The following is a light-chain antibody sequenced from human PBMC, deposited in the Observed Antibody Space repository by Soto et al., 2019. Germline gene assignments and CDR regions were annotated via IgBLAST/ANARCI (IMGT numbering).Light chain of an antibody. CDR1: QTVSSTY. CDR2: GAS. CDR3: QQYGSSPPSVT. Sequence: EIVMTQSPATLSLSPGDRATLSWRASQTVSSTYLAWYQQKRGQAPRLLIYGASNRATGIPDRFRGSGSGTDFTLTIRRLETEDFAVYYCQQYGSSPPSVTFGQGPRLELK. J-gene: IGKJ5*01. V-gene: IGKV3-20*01.